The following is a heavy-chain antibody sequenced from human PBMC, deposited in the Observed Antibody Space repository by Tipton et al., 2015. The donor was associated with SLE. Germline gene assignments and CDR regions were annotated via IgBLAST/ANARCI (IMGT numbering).Heavy chain of an antibody. Sequence: TLSLTCAVSGYSISSGYYWGWIRQPPGKGLEGIGSIYHSGSTYYNPSLKSRVTISVDTSKNQFSLKLSSVTAADTAVYYCARSLYDSSGYTSARDAFDIWGQGTMVTVSS. D-gene: IGHD3-22*01. V-gene: IGHV4-38-2*01. J-gene: IGHJ3*02. CDR3: ARSLYDSSGYTSARDAFDI. CDR2: IYHSGST. CDR1: GYSISSGYY.